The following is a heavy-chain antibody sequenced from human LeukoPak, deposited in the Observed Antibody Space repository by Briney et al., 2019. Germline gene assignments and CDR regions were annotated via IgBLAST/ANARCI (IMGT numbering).Heavy chain of an antibody. CDR3: AKIKDRMVPDRPIDF. Sequence: GGSLRLSCAASGFTFSDYAMKWVRQAPEKGLEWVSRISGTSASTSYTDSVKGRFTISRDNSKNTLYLQMNSLKIEDTAIYYCAKIKDRMVPDRPIDFWGQGTLVTVSS. V-gene: IGHV3-23*01. CDR2: ISGTSAST. D-gene: IGHD3-10*01. CDR1: GFTFSDYA. J-gene: IGHJ4*02.